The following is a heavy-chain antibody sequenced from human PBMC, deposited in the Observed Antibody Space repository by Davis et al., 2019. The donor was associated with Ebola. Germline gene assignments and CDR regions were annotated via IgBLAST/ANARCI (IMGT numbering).Heavy chain of an antibody. CDR1: GFTFSSYG. CDR3: AKSNYDILTGYHDVFHI. V-gene: IGHV3-30*18. Sequence: GESLKISCEASGFTFSSYGMHWVRQAPGKGLEWVAVISHDGSNKYYADSVKGRFTISRDNPKNTLHLQMNSLRAEDTAVYYCAKSNYDILTGYHDVFHIWGQGTMVTVSS. CDR2: ISHDGSNK. J-gene: IGHJ3*02. D-gene: IGHD3-9*01.